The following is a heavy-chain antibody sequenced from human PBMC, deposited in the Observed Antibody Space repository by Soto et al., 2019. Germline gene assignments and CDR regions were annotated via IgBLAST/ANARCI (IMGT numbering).Heavy chain of an antibody. Sequence: GGSLRLFCAASGFTFSSYAMSWVRQAPGKGLEWVSAISGSGGSTYYADSVKGRFTISRDNSKNTLYLQMTSLRAEDTAVYYFAKDLPPLTTPYYSYGMDVWGQGTTVTVSS. V-gene: IGHV3-23*01. CDR1: GFTFSSYA. CDR2: ISGSGGST. CDR3: AKDLPPLTTPYYSYGMDV. J-gene: IGHJ6*02. D-gene: IGHD4-17*01.